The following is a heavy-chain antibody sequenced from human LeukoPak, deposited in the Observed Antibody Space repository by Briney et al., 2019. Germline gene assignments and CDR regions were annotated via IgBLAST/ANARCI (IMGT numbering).Heavy chain of an antibody. CDR3: AREAPGSSSIQEYFHH. V-gene: IGHV3-48*03. D-gene: IGHD2-15*01. J-gene: IGHJ1*01. CDR1: GFIFSSYE. CDR2: ISSSGGTI. Sequence: PGGSLRLSCAASGFIFSSYEMNWVRQAPGKGLEWVSYISSSGGTIYYADSVEGRFTISRDNAKNSLYLQMNSLRADDTAVYYCAREAPGSSSIQEYFHHWDQGTLVTVSS.